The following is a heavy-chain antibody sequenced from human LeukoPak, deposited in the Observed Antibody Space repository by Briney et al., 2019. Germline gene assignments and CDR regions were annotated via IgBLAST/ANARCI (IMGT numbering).Heavy chain of an antibody. Sequence: SETLSLTCTVSGGSISSYYWSWIRQPPGKGLEWIGYIYYSGSTNYNPSLKSRVTISVDTSKNQFSLKLSSMTAADTAVYYCAREGGTYYYDNGAFDIWGQGTMVTVSS. J-gene: IGHJ3*02. CDR2: IYYSGST. V-gene: IGHV4-59*01. D-gene: IGHD3-22*01. CDR1: GGSISSYY. CDR3: AREGGTYYYDNGAFDI.